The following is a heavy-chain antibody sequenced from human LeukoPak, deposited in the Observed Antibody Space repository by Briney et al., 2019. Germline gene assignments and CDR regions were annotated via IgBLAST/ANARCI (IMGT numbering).Heavy chain of an antibody. V-gene: IGHV3-72*01. Sequence: GGSLRLSCAASGLTFSDHYMDWVRQAPGKGLEWVARTSNKGNTYTAEYAASVKGRFTISRDGSANSLYLQMNSLKIEDTAVYYCALSLAARWDAYDYWGQGTLVTVSS. CDR3: ALSLAARWDAYDY. CDR1: GLTFSDHY. D-gene: IGHD6-6*01. J-gene: IGHJ4*02. CDR2: TSNKGNTYTA.